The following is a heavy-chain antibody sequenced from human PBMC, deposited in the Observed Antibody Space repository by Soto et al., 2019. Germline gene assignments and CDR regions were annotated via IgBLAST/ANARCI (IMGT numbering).Heavy chain of an antibody. Sequence: XGSLRLSCAAAGVTFSSYAMHWVRQAPGKGLEWVAVISYDGSNKYYADSVKGRFTISRDNSKNTLYLQMNSLRAEDTAVYYCARASDHSSYYFDYWGQGNLVTVSS. CDR2: ISYDGSNK. CDR1: GVTFSSYA. V-gene: IGHV3-30-3*01. D-gene: IGHD3-22*01. CDR3: ARASDHSSYYFDY. J-gene: IGHJ4*02.